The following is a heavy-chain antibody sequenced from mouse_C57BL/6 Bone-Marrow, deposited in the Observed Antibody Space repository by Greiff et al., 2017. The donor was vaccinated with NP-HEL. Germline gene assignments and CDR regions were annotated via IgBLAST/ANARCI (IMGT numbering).Heavy chain of an antibody. D-gene: IGHD1-1*01. Sequence: EVKLVESGPGLAKPSQTLSLTCSVTGYSITSDYWNWIRKFPGNKLEYMGYISYSGSTYYNPSLKSRISITRDTSKNQYYLQLNSVTTEDTATYYCARYHYGSSPYWYFDVWGTGTTVTVSS. V-gene: IGHV3-8*01. CDR2: ISYSGST. CDR3: ARYHYGSSPYWYFDV. CDR1: GYSITSDY. J-gene: IGHJ1*03.